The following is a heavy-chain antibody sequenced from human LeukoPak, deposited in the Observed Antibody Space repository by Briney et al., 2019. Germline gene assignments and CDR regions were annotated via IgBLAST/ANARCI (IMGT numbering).Heavy chain of an antibody. CDR1: GGTFSIYA. CDR3: ARGLGDTSGYADAFDI. Sequence: SVKVSCKASGGTFSIYAISWVRQPPGQGLEWMGGIIPIFGTANYAQKFQGRVTITADESTSTAYMELSSLRSEDTAVYYCARGLGDTSGYADAFDIWGQGTMVTVSS. V-gene: IGHV1-69*13. CDR2: IIPIFGTA. D-gene: IGHD3-22*01. J-gene: IGHJ3*02.